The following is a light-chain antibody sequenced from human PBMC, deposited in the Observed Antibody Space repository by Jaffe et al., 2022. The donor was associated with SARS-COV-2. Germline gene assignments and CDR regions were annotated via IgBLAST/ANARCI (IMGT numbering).Light chain of an antibody. CDR3: SSYRTDVSVV. Sequence: QSALTQPASVSGSPGQSITISCTGTSTDVGHYNYVSWYQQYPGKAPKLIIYEVFNRPSGVSNRFSGSKSGNTASLTISGLQADDEADYYCSSYRTDVSVVFGGGTKVTVL. V-gene: IGLV2-14*01. CDR1: STDVGHYNY. J-gene: IGLJ2*01. CDR2: EVF.